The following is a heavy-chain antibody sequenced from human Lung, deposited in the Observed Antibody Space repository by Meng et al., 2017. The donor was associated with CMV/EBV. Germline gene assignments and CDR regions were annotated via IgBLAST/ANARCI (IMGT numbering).Heavy chain of an antibody. J-gene: IGHJ4*02. CDR1: GYTFTNYY. V-gene: IGHV1-46*01. Sequence: QVPLGQAGAEVKKPGASVKVSCKASGYTFTNYYMHWVRQAPGQGLEWMGIINTSVGYTSHAQKFQGRVTMTRDTSTSTVHMEVSSLRSADTAVYYCARASRVLGGFDYWGQGTLVTVSS. D-gene: IGHD3-16*01. CDR2: INTSVGYT. CDR3: ARASRVLGGFDY.